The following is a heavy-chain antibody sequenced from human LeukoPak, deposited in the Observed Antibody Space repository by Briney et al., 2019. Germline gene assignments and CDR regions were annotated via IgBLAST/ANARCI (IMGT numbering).Heavy chain of an antibody. J-gene: IGHJ4*02. CDR3: ARDQVGGDTAMVDILDY. V-gene: IGHV1-46*01. Sequence: ASVKVSCKASGYTFTSYYMHWVRQAPGQGLEWMGIINPSGASTSYAQKFQGRVTMTRDTSTSTVYMELSSLRSEDTAVYYCARDQVGGDTAMVDILDYWGQGTLVTVSS. CDR2: INPSGAST. D-gene: IGHD5-18*01. CDR1: GYTFTSYY.